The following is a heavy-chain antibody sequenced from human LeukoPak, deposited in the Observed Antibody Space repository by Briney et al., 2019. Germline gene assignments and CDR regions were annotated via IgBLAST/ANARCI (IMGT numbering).Heavy chain of an antibody. CDR2: IKSKTAGGTT. V-gene: IGHV3-15*01. D-gene: IGHD3-22*01. Sequence: GGSLRLSCAASGFTFSSYAMSWVRQAPGKGLEWVGRIKSKTAGGTTDYAAPVKGRFIISRDDSKNTLYLQMNSLKTEDTAVYYCSINYYESNDYYIDYWGQGTLVTVSS. CDR3: SINYYESNDYYIDY. CDR1: GFTFSSYA. J-gene: IGHJ4*02.